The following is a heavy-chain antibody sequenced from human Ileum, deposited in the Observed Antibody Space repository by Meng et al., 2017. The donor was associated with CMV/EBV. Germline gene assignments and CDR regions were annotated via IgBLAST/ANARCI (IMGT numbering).Heavy chain of an antibody. CDR2: ISGSGGST. Sequence: GESLKISCAASGFTFSSYAMSWVRQAPGKGLEWVSAISGSGGSTYYADSVKGLFTISRDNSKNTLYLQMNSLRAEDTAVYYCAKGHIVVVPAGVDVWGQGTTVTVSS. D-gene: IGHD2-2*01. J-gene: IGHJ6*02. V-gene: IGHV3-23*01. CDR1: GFTFSSYA. CDR3: AKGHIVVVPAGVDV.